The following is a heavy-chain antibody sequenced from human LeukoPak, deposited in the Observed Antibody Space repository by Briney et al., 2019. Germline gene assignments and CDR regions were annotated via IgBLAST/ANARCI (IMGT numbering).Heavy chain of an antibody. CDR1: GFTFGSYA. D-gene: IGHD6-6*01. Sequence: PGGSLRLSCAASGFTFGSYAMSWVRQAPGKGLEWVSAISGSGGSTYYADSVKGQFTISKDNSKNTLYLQMNSLRAEDTAVYYCAKAHSTSSIRHSGGYWGQGTLVTVSS. V-gene: IGHV3-23*01. CDR3: AKAHSTSSIRHSGGY. CDR2: ISGSGGST. J-gene: IGHJ4*02.